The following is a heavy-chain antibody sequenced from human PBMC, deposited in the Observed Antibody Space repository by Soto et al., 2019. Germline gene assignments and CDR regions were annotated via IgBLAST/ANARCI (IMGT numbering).Heavy chain of an antibody. CDR3: ARDPLWGTAMVLWYFDL. CDR1: GFTFSSYA. D-gene: IGHD5-18*01. Sequence: QVQLVESGGGVVQPGGSLRLSCAAAGFTFSSYAMHWVRQAPGKGLEWVAVISYDGSNKYCPDSVKGRFTISRDNSKNTLYLQMNSLRAEDTAVYYCARDPLWGTAMVLWYFDLWGRGTLVTVSS. CDR2: ISYDGSNK. J-gene: IGHJ2*01. V-gene: IGHV3-30-3*01.